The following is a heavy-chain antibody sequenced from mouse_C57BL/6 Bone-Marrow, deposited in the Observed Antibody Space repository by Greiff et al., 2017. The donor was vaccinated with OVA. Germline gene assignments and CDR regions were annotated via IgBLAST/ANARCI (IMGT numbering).Heavy chain of an antibody. J-gene: IGHJ3*01. Sequence: EVMLVESGEGLVKPGGSLKLSCAASGFTFSSYAMSWVRQTPEKRLEWVAYISSGGDYIYYADTVKGRFTISRDNDRNTLYRQMSSLKSEDTAMYYCTTIYDGNYGFAYWGQGTLVTVSA. CDR1: GFTFSSYA. V-gene: IGHV5-9-1*02. CDR3: TTIYDGNYGFAY. D-gene: IGHD2-1*01. CDR2: ISSGGDYI.